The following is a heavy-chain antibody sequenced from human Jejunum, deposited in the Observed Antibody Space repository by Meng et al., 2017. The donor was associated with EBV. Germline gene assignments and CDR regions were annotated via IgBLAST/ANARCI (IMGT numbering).Heavy chain of an antibody. V-gene: IGHV4-39*01. D-gene: IGHD1-26*01. J-gene: IGHJ4*02. CDR3: ARQGPSGRTFDY. CDR1: GGSISSTSYD. Sequence: LQDSGQGTVKPSESLSLTCTVSGGSISSTSYDWGWIRQPPGKGLEWIGTYYNSGSTYYNPSLKSRVTISVDTSKNQFSLKLISVTAADTAAYYCARQGPSGRTFDYWGQGTLVTVSS. CDR2: YYNSGST.